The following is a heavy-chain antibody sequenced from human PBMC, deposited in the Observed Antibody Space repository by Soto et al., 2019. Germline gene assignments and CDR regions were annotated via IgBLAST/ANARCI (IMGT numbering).Heavy chain of an antibody. CDR1: GGSITSTNW. D-gene: IGHD4-17*01. V-gene: IGHV4-4*02. CDR2: IHHTETT. Sequence: QVQLQESGPGLVKPSGTLSLPCAVSGGSITSTNWWTWVRQPPGKGLEWIGEIHHTETTSYNPSLKSRVTISVDKSKKQFSLKLSSVTAADTAVYYCASMRTVNYYYSGLDVWGQGTTVTVSS. CDR3: ASMRTVNYYYSGLDV. J-gene: IGHJ6*02.